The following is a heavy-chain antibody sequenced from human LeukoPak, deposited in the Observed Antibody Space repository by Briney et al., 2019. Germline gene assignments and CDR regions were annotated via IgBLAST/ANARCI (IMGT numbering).Heavy chain of an antibody. J-gene: IGHJ6*02. CDR1: GGSISSYY. V-gene: IGHV4-59*12. CDR2: IYYSGST. Sequence: PSETLSLTCTVSGGSISSYYWSWIRQPPGKGLEWIGYIYYSGSTNYNPSLKSRVTISVDTSKNQFSLKLSSVTAADTAVYYCARARQVPAAIWSTDYYYYGMDVWGQGTTVTVSS. D-gene: IGHD2-2*01. CDR3: ARARQVPAAIWSTDYYYYGMDV.